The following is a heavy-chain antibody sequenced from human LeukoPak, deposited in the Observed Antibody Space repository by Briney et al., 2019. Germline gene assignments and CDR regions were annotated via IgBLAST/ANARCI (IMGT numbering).Heavy chain of an antibody. J-gene: IGHJ5*02. D-gene: IGHD3-22*01. Sequence: PSETLSLTCTVSGGSISSYYWGWIRQPPGKGLEWIGYIYYSGSTNYNPSLKRRVTISVDTSKNQFSLKLSSVTAADTAVSYCARGGDYYDSSGRSYNWFDPWGQGPLVPVSS. CDR2: IYYSGST. CDR3: ARGGDYYDSSGRSYNWFDP. CDR1: GGSISSYY. V-gene: IGHV4-59*01.